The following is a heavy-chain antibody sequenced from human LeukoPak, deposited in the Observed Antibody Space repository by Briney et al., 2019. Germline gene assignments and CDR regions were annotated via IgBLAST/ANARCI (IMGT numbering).Heavy chain of an antibody. J-gene: IGHJ6*02. CDR1: GGSISSYY. CDR3: ARDGGGRPYYYYGMDV. CDR2: IYYSGST. V-gene: IGHV4-59*01. D-gene: IGHD3-16*01. Sequence: PSETLSLTCTVSGGSISSYYRSWIRQPPGKGLEWIGYIYYSGSTNYNPSLKSRVTISVDTSKNQFSLKLSSVTAADTAVYYCARDGGGRPYYYYGMDVWGQGTTVTVSS.